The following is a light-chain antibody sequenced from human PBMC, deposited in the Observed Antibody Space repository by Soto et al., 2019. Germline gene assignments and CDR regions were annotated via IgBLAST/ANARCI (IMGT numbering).Light chain of an antibody. CDR1: QSISSW. V-gene: IGKV1-5*01. Sequence: DIQMTQSPSTLSASVGDRVTITCWASQSISSWLAWYQQKPGKAPKLLIYDASSLESGVPSRFSGSGFGTEFTLTISSLQPDDFATYYCQQYNGYSSFGQGTKVEIK. CDR2: DAS. J-gene: IGKJ1*01. CDR3: QQYNGYSS.